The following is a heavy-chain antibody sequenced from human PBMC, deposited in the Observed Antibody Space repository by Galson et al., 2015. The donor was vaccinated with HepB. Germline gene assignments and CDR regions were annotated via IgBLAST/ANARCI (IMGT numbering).Heavy chain of an antibody. CDR1: GFTFSSYW. CDR2: IKQDGSEK. CDR3: ARDGRGVRGVMDY. D-gene: IGHD3-10*01. V-gene: IGHV3-7*03. J-gene: IGHJ4*02. Sequence: SLRLSCAASGFTFSSYWMSWVRQAPGKGLEWVANIKQDGSEKYYVDSVKGRFTISRDNAKNSLYLQMNSLRAEDTAVYYCARDGRGVRGVMDYWGQGTLVTVSS.